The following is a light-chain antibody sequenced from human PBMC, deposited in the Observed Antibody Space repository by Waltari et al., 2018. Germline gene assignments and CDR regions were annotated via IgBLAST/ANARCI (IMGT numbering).Light chain of an antibody. CDR1: PLPKKH. CDR3: YSTDSSGNLVV. J-gene: IGLJ2*01. V-gene: IGLV3-10*01. Sequence: SHALTQPPPVSVSPGQTARITRPGDPLPKKHAYWYQQKSGLAPVLVIYEDSKRPSGIPERFSGSSSGTMATFSISGAQVEDEADYYCYSTDSSGNLVVFGGGTKLTVL. CDR2: EDS.